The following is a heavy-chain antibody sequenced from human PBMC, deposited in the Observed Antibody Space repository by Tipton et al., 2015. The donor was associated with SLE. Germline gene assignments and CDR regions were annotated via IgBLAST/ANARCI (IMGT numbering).Heavy chain of an antibody. CDR3: ARSAPLDAFDI. CDR1: GGSISSSSYY. J-gene: IGHJ3*02. CDR2: IYYSGST. Sequence: LRLSCTVSGGSISSSSYYWGWIRQPPGKGLEWIGSIYYSGSTYYNPSLKSRVTISVDTSKNQFSLKLSSVTAADTAVYYCARSAPLDAFDIWGQGTMVTVSS. V-gene: IGHV4-39*07. D-gene: IGHD6-25*01.